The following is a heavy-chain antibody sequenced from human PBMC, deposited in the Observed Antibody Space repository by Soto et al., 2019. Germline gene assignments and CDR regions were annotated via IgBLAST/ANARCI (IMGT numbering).Heavy chain of an antibody. J-gene: IGHJ4*02. CDR3: ARDTGDGTFDF. V-gene: IGHV1-3*01. CDR2: INAGDGNT. Sequence: QVHLVQSGAEVRKPGASVKVSCKASGYTFSSYAMHWVRQAPGQRLEWMRWINAGDGNTKSSQKFQDRVTISRDAAASTAYMELTSLRSEDTAVYYCARDTGDGTFDFWGQGTLVTVSS. D-gene: IGHD7-27*01. CDR1: GYTFSSYA.